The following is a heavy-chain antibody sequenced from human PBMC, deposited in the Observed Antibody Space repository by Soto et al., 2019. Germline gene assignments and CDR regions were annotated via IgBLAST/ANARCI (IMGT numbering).Heavy chain of an antibody. J-gene: IGHJ4*02. V-gene: IGHV1-18*01. CDR3: ARGRSGDY. CDR2: ISAHNGNT. Sequence: QVHLVQSGAEEKKPGASVKVSCKGSGYAFTTYGITWVRQAPGQGLEWMGWISAHNGNTNYAQKLQGRVTVTRDTSTSTAYMELRSLRSDDTAVYYCARGRSGDYWGQGALVTVSS. CDR1: GYAFTTYG.